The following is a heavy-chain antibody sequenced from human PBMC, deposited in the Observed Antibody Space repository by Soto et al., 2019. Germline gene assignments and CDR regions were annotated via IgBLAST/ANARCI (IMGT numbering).Heavy chain of an antibody. CDR2: IFYLGSS. V-gene: IGHV4-39*01. CDR3: ARHSLALGKNNWFDP. D-gene: IGHD3-3*02. CDR1: GDSIISSDFY. Sequence: SETLSLTCTVSGDSIISSDFYWGWVRQPPGKGLEWIGSIFYLGSSYYNPSLKSRVTMSVDTSKNQFSLRLRSVTAADTALYFCARHSLALGKNNWFDPWGQGIMVTVSS. J-gene: IGHJ5*02.